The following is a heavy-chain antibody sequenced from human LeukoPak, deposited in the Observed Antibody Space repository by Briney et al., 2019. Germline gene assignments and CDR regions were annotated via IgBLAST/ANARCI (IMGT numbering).Heavy chain of an antibody. CDR1: DGSISSYH. J-gene: IGHJ6*02. V-gene: IGHV4-4*07. D-gene: IGHD6-13*01. Sequence: SETLSLTCTVSDGSISSYHWSWIRQPAGKGLEWIGRIYPSGSTNYNPSLKRRVTMSVDMSKNQFSLNLSSLTAADTAMYFCARTSSSSWSYGMDVWGQGTTVTVSS. CDR3: ARTSSSSWSYGMDV. CDR2: IYPSGST.